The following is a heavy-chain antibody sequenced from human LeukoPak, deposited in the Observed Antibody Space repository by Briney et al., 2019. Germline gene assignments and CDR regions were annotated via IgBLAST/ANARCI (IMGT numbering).Heavy chain of an antibody. CDR1: GFTFSSYG. Sequence: PGRSLRLSCAASGFTFSSYGMHWVRQAPGKGLEWVAVIWYDGSNKYYADSVKGRFTISRDNSKNTLYLQMNSLRAEDTAVYYCAKDRVYYDSSGYYYGAFDIWGQGTMVTVSS. V-gene: IGHV3-33*06. J-gene: IGHJ3*02. CDR2: IWYDGSNK. D-gene: IGHD3-22*01. CDR3: AKDRVYYDSSGYYYGAFDI.